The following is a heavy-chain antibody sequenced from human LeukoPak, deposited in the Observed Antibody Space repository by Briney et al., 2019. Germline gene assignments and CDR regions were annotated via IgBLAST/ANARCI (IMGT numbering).Heavy chain of an antibody. Sequence: ASVKVSCRTSGYSFNSHHVHWVRQAPGQGLEWMGVKFSHDGTTSYTQNFQGRLTMTRDTSTSTVYMELSSLRSEDTAVYYCARDSGNFHYDMDVWGQGTTVIVSS. CDR3: ARDSGNFHYDMDV. D-gene: IGHD3-10*01. CDR2: KFSHDGTT. V-gene: IGHV1-46*02. J-gene: IGHJ6*02. CDR1: GYSFNSHH.